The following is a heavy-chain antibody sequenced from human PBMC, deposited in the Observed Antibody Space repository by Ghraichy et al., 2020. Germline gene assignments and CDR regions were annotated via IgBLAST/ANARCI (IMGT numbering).Heavy chain of an antibody. J-gene: IGHJ6*02. CDR1: GGSISSSNW. V-gene: IGHV4-4*02. D-gene: IGHD1-26*01. CDR2: IYHSGST. Sequence: SETLSLTCAVSGGSISSSNWWSWVRQPPGKGLEWIGEIYHSGSTNYNPSLKSRVTISVDKSKNQFSLKLSSVTAADTAVYYCARDGRGSYLNYYYYYGMDVWGQGTTVTVSS. CDR3: ARDGRGSYLNYYYYYGMDV.